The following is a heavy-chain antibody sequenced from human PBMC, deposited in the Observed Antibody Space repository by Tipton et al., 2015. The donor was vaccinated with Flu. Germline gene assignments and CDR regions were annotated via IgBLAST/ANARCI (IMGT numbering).Heavy chain of an antibody. D-gene: IGHD6-19*01. J-gene: IGHJ4*02. CDR2: FSASGRTT. CDR1: GFPFSSYA. CDR3: AKVIPELVAGLDY. V-gene: IGHV3-23*01. Sequence: SLRLSCAASGFPFSSYAMTWVRQAPGKGLEWVSGFSASGRTTYFADSVKGRFTISRDNFKNTLYLQMNSLRDEDTAVYYCAKVIPELVAGLDYWGQGTLVTVSS.